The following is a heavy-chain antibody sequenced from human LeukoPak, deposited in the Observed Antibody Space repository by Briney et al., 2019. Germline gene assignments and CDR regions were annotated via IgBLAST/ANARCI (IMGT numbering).Heavy chain of an antibody. J-gene: IGHJ4*02. D-gene: IGHD3-22*01. CDR1: GGSIRSYY. V-gene: IGHV4-4*07. CDR2: IYTSGRT. CDR3: ARSNYFYDSSGPFDY. Sequence: KPSETLSLTCTVSGGSIRSYYWSWIRQPAGKGLEWIGRIYTSGRTNYNPSLKSRVTMSVDTSKNQFSLKLSSVTAADTAVYYCARSNYFYDSSGPFDYWGQGTLVTVSS.